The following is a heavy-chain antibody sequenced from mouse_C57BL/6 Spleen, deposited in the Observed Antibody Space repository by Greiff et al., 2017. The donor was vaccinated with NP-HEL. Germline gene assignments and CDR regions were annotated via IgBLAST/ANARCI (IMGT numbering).Heavy chain of an antibody. V-gene: IGHV1-52*01. J-gene: IGHJ2*01. D-gene: IGHD1-1*01. CDR2: IDPSDSET. Sequence: VQLQQPGAELVRPGSSVKLSCKASGYTFTSYWMHWVKQRPIQGLEWIGNIDPSDSETHYNQKFKDKATLTVDKSSSTAYMQLSSLTSEDSAVYYCAREYYGSSDYWGQGTTLTVSS. CDR1: GYTFTSYW. CDR3: AREYYGSSDY.